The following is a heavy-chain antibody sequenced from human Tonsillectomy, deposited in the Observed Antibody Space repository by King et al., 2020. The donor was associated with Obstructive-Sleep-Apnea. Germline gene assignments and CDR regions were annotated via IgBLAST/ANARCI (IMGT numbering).Heavy chain of an antibody. CDR1: GFTISSYA. CDR2: VGGSGGST. V-gene: IGHV3-23*04. D-gene: IGHD5-18*01. CDR3: AKEYRLILSGYTYGPSVDY. Sequence: VQLVESGGGLVQPGGSLRLSCSVSGFTISSYAMSWVRLAPGKGLEWVSSVGGSGGSTYYAGSVEGRFTISRDNSKNLLYLQMNSLIAEDTALYYCAKEYRLILSGYTYGPSVDYWGQGTLVTVSS. J-gene: IGHJ4*02.